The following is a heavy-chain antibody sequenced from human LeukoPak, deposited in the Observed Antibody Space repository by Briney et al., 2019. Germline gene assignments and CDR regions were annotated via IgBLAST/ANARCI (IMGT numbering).Heavy chain of an antibody. CDR1: GFTFSSYG. CDR3: AREARDGYNRKIDY. Sequence: GGSLRLSCAASGFTFSSYGMHWIRQPPGKGLEWIGEFNHRGSTNYNPSLKSRVTISRDNSKNTLYLQMNSLRAEDTAVYYCAREARDGYNRKIDYWGQGTLVTVSS. D-gene: IGHD5-24*01. CDR2: FNHRGSTN. J-gene: IGHJ4*02. V-gene: IGHV3-33*08.